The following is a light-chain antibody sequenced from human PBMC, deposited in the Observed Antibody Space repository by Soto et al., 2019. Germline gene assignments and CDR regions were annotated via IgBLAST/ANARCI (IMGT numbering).Light chain of an antibody. Sequence: QSVLTQPPSASGTPGQRVTMSGSGSSSNIGSKTVTWYQQLPGTAPKLLIYRNNQRPSGVPDRFSGSKSGTSASLAISGLQSEDEADYYCAAWDDSVNGFVFGTGTKVTVL. CDR2: RNN. CDR3: AAWDDSVNGFV. J-gene: IGLJ1*01. V-gene: IGLV1-44*01. CDR1: SSNIGSKT.